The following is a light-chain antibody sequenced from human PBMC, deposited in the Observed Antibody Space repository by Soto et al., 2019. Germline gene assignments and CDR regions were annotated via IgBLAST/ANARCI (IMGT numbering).Light chain of an antibody. V-gene: IGLV2-14*01. J-gene: IGLJ2*01. CDR1: RSDVGSYNY. CDR3: SSYTSSSTLV. Sequence: QSVLTQPASVSGSPGQSITISCTGTRSDVGSYNYVSWYQQHPGKAPKLMIYEVSNRPSGVSNRFSGSKSGNTASLTISGLQAEDEADYYCSSYTSSSTLVFGGGTQLTVL. CDR2: EVS.